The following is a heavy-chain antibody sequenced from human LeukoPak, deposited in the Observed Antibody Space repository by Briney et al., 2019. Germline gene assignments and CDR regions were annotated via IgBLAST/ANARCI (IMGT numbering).Heavy chain of an antibody. J-gene: IGHJ4*02. CDR2: ISSGT. CDR3: ARTRGYGDYVFGY. V-gene: IGHV3-11*01. Sequence: GGSLRLSCAASGFTFSDYYMSWIRQAPGKGLEWAAYISSGTYYADSVRGRFTISRDNAKNSLYLQMNSLRAEDTAVYYCARTRGYGDYVFGYWGQGTLVTVSS. D-gene: IGHD4-17*01. CDR1: GFTFSDYY.